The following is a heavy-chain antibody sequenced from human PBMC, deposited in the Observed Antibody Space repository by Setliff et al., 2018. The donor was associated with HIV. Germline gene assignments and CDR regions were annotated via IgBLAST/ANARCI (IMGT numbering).Heavy chain of an antibody. CDR3: ARHLYYGSGYYYYMDV. CDR2: IYTSGST. D-gene: IGHD3-10*01. Sequence: SETLSLTCTVSGGSTSSYYWSWIRQPAGKGLEWIGRIYTSGSTNYNPSLKSRVTMSVDTSKNQFSLKLSSVTAADTAVYYCARHLYYGSGYYYYMDVWGKGTTVTVSS. CDR1: GGSTSSYY. V-gene: IGHV4-4*07. J-gene: IGHJ6*03.